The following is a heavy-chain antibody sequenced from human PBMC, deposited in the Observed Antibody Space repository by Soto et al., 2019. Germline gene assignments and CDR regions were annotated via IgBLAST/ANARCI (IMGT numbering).Heavy chain of an antibody. CDR3: AREYCSGGSCQLYYGMHV. D-gene: IGHD2-15*01. Sequence: QVQLVQSGAEVKKPGASVKVSCKASGYTFTSYAIHWVRQAPGQRLEWMGWINAGNGNTKYSQNFQGRVTITRDTSASTAYMELSSLRSEDTAVYYCAREYCSGGSCQLYYGMHVWCQGTTVTVSS. J-gene: IGHJ6*02. CDR1: GYTFTSYA. CDR2: INAGNGNT. V-gene: IGHV1-3*01.